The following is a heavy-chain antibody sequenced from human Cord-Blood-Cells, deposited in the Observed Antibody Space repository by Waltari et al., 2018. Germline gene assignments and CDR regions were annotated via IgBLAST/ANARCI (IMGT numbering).Heavy chain of an antibody. CDR3: AREDSSSWYYFDY. CDR1: GGTFSSYT. J-gene: IGHJ4*02. D-gene: IGHD6-13*01. V-gene: IGHV1-69*08. Sequence: QVQLVQSGAEVKKPGSSVKVSCKASGGTFSSYTISWVRQAPGQGLEWMGRISPILGIANYAQKFQGRVTITADKSTSTAYMELSSLRSEDTAMYYCAREDSSSWYYFDYWGQGTLVTVSS. CDR2: ISPILGIA.